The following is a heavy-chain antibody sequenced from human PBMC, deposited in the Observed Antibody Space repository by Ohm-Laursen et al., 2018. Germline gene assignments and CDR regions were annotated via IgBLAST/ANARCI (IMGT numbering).Heavy chain of an antibody. CDR1: GFTFSSYG. V-gene: IGHV3-9*01. CDR3: AKVPRSSGGTYWYFDL. CDR2: ISWNSVII. Sequence: SSLRLSCTASGFTFSSYGMHWVRQAPGKGLEWVSGISWNSVIIGYADSVKGRFTISRDNAKNSLYLQMNSLRAEDTALYYCAKVPRSSGGTYWYFDLWGRGTLVTVSP. D-gene: IGHD3-22*01. J-gene: IGHJ2*01.